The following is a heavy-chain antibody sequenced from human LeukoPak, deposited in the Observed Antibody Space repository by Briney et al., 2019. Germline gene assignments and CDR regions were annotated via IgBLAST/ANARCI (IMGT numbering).Heavy chain of an antibody. D-gene: IGHD3-3*01. CDR3: AAFTIFGVVIPDDFDY. CDR2: IVVGSGNT. V-gene: IGHV1-58*01. Sequence: GTSVKVPCKASGFTFTSSAVQWVRQARGQRLEWIGWIVVGSGNTDYAQKFQERVTITRDMSTSTAYMELSSLRSEDTAVYYCAAFTIFGVVIPDDFDYWGQGTLVTVSS. CDR1: GFTFTSSA. J-gene: IGHJ4*02.